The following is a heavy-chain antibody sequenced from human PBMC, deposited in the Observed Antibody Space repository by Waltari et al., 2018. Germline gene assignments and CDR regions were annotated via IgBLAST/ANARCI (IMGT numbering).Heavy chain of an antibody. J-gene: IGHJ4*02. CDR1: GFTVSSNY. V-gene: IGHV3-53*01. D-gene: IGHD3-10*01. Sequence: EVQLVESGGGLIQPGGSLRLSCAASGFTVSSNYMSWVRQAPGKGLEWVSVIYSGGSTYYADSVKGRFTISRDNSKNTLYLQMNSLRAEDTAVYYCARSDYYGSGSYYPSHWGQGTLVTVSS. CDR2: IYSGGST. CDR3: ARSDYYGSGSYYPSH.